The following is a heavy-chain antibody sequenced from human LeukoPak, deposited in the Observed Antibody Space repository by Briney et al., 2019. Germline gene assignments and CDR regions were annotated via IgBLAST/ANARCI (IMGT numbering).Heavy chain of an antibody. CDR1: GFTFSSYG. CDR2: ISGSGGST. V-gene: IGHV3-23*01. Sequence: GGSLRLSCAASGFTFSSYGMSWVRQAPGKGLEWVSAISGSGGSTYYADSVKGRFTISRDNSKNTLYLQMNSLRAEDTAVYYCAKVSGRGGVLLWFGDGDYFDYWGQGTLVTVSS. D-gene: IGHD3-10*01. J-gene: IGHJ4*02. CDR3: AKVSGRGGVLLWFGDGDYFDY.